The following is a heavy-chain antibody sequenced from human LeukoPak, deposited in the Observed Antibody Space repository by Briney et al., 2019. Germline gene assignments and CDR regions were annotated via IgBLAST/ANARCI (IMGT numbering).Heavy chain of an antibody. V-gene: IGHV3-30*04. Sequence: HSGRSLRLSCVASGLTFSSDAMHWVRQAPGKGLEWVAVISDDGSYKYYVDSVKGRFTISRDNAKNSLYLQMNSLRAEDTAVYYCARTPGWELLWPCFDYWGQGTLVTVSS. CDR1: GLTFSSDA. D-gene: IGHD1-26*01. CDR2: ISDDGSYK. J-gene: IGHJ4*02. CDR3: ARTPGWELLWPCFDY.